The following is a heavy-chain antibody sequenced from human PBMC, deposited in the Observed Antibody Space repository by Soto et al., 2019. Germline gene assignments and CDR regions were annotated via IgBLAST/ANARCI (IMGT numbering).Heavy chain of an antibody. D-gene: IGHD3-9*01. Sequence: SVKVSCKASGGTFSSYVISWARQAPGQGLEWMGGIIPMFGTANYAQSFQGRLTITADEGTNTAYMELSTLRSEDTAVYYCARFVAPGYDILTGYVVWGQGTLVTVSS. CDR1: GGTFSSYV. J-gene: IGHJ4*02. CDR3: ARFVAPGYDILTGYVV. CDR2: IIPMFGTA. V-gene: IGHV1-69*13.